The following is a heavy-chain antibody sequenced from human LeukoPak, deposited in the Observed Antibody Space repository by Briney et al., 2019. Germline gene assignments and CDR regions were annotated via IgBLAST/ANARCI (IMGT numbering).Heavy chain of an antibody. CDR3: AKPIAVAGDTYYFDY. CDR1: GFTFSSYA. D-gene: IGHD6-19*01. V-gene: IGHV3-23*01. Sequence: TGGSLRLSCAASGFTFSSYAMSWVRQAPGKGLEWVSAISGSGGSTYYADSVKGRFTIFRDNSKNTLYLQMNSLRAEDTAVYYCAKPIAVAGDTYYFDYWGQGTLVTVSS. J-gene: IGHJ4*02. CDR2: ISGSGGST.